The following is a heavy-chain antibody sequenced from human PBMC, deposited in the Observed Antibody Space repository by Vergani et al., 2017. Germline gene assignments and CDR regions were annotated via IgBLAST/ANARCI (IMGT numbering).Heavy chain of an antibody. CDR3: ARGVVVVPAASIWFDP. CDR2: IIPILGIA. CDR1: GGTFSSYT. J-gene: IGHJ5*02. Sequence: QVQLVQSGAEVKKPGSSVKVSCKASGGTFSSYTISWVRQAPGQGLEWMGRIIPILGIANYAQKFQGRVTITADKSTSTAYMELSSLRSEDTAVYYGARGVVVVPAASIWFDPWGQGTLVTVSS. D-gene: IGHD2-2*01. V-gene: IGHV1-69*02.